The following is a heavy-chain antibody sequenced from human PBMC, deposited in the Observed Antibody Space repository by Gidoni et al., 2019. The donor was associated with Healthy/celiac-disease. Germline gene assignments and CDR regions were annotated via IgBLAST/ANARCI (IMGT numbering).Heavy chain of an antibody. CDR1: GGSFSGYY. Sequence: QVQLQQWGAGLLKPSETLSLTCAVYGGSFSGYYWSWIRQPPGKGLEWIGEINHSGSTNYNPSLKSRVTISVDTSKNQFSLKLSSVTAADTAVYYCASRMKGYFDYWGQGTLVTVSS. CDR3: ASRMKGYFDY. V-gene: IGHV4-34*01. CDR2: INHSGST. J-gene: IGHJ4*02. D-gene: IGHD2-8*01.